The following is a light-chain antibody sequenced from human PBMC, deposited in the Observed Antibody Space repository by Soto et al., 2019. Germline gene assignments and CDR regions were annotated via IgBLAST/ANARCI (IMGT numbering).Light chain of an antibody. CDR2: EVS. CDR1: SSDVGSYNY. V-gene: IGLV2-14*01. J-gene: IGLJ2*01. CDR3: SSYTSSRTLV. Sequence: QSALTQPASVSGSPGQSITISCTGNSSDVGSYNYVSWYQQHPGKAPKLMIYEVSNRPSGVSNRFSGSKSGNTASLTISGLQAEDEADYYCSSYTSSRTLVFGGGTKVTVL.